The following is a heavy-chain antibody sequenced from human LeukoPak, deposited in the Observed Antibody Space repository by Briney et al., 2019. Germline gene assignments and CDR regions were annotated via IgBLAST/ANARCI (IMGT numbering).Heavy chain of an antibody. CDR2: TYYRSQVYY. Sequence: SQTLSHTSVISGDSVSTNIATWNWIRQSPSSGLECLGRTYYRSQVYYDYAVSVRSRITINPDTSKNQCSLQLSSVTPEDTAVYFCARERSSWYYLDYWGQGMLVTVSS. J-gene: IGHJ4*02. CDR3: ARERSSWYYLDY. D-gene: IGHD6-13*01. V-gene: IGHV6-1*01. CDR1: GDSVSTNIAT.